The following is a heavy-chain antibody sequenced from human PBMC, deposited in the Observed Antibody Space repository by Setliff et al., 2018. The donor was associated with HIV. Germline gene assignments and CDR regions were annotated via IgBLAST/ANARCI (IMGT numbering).Heavy chain of an antibody. CDR3: ARERRYCSGGSCSKFFDY. D-gene: IGHD2-15*01. CDR1: GDTFNNCA. Sequence: SVKVSCKASGDTFNNCAVTWVRQAPGQGLEWMGGSIPLFGTTNYAQKFQGRVTITTDESTSTAYMELSSLRSEDTAVYSCARERRYCSGGSCSKFFDYWGQGTLVTVSS. CDR2: SIPLFGTT. J-gene: IGHJ4*02. V-gene: IGHV1-69*05.